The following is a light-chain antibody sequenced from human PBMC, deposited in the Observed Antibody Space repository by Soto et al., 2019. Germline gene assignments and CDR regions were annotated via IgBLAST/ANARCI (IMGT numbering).Light chain of an antibody. CDR2: DAS. V-gene: IGKV3-11*01. Sequence: EIEFTQSPATLSLSPGERATLSCRASQSIGLAIAWYQHKPGQAPRLLIFDASQRATGIPARFRGSGSGTDFTLSISSLEPEDFAVYYCQQRTDRPPWTFGQGTKVDIK. J-gene: IGKJ1*01. CDR3: QQRTDRPPWT. CDR1: QSIGLA.